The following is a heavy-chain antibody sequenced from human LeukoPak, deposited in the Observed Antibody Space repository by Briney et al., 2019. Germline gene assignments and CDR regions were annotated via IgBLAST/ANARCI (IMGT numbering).Heavy chain of an antibody. Sequence: TLSLTCTVSGGSISSGSYYWSWIRQPAGKGLEWIGRIYTSGSTNYNPSLKSRVTISVDTSKNQFSLKLSSVTAADTAVYYCASGLRRYGSGSYWGQGTLVTVSS. V-gene: IGHV4-61*02. J-gene: IGHJ4*02. CDR2: IYTSGST. D-gene: IGHD3-10*01. CDR1: GGSISSGSYY. CDR3: ASGLRRYGSGSY.